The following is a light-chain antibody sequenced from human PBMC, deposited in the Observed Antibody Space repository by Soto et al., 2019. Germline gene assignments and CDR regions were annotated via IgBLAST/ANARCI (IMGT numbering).Light chain of an antibody. CDR2: DVS. J-gene: IGLJ1*01. Sequence: QSALTQPASVSGSPGQSITISCTGTSSDVGGYNYVSWYQQHPGKAPKLMIYDVSNRPSGVSNRFSGSKSGNTASLTISGLQAVDEADYYCSSYTSSSSYVFGTGTKLTVL. CDR1: SSDVGGYNY. V-gene: IGLV2-14*01. CDR3: SSYTSSSSYV.